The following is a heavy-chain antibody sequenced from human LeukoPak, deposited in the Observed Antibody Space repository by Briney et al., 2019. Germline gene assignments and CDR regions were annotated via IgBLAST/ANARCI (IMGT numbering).Heavy chain of an antibody. J-gene: IGHJ6*03. D-gene: IGHD3-9*01. CDR1: GYTFTEYY. V-gene: IGHV1-2*02. Sequence: ASVKVSCKASGYTFTEYYIHWVRQAPGQGLEWMGWINPNSGGTNYAQKFQGRVTMTRDTSISTAYMELSRLRSDDTAVYYCASQVKHYDILTGYSPYYYMDVWGKGTTVTISS. CDR3: ASQVKHYDILTGYSPYYYMDV. CDR2: INPNSGGT.